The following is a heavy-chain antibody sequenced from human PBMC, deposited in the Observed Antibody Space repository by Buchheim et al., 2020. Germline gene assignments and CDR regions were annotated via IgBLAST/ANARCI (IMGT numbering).Heavy chain of an antibody. V-gene: IGHV3-30*18. CDR3: AKDFFTIFGVAVGLYYYGMDV. D-gene: IGHD3-3*01. Sequence: QVQLVESGGGVVQPGRSLRLSCAASGFAFSSYGMHWVRQAPGKGLEWVAVISYDGSNKYYADSVKGRFTIYRDNSKNTLYLQMNSLRAEDTAVYYCAKDFFTIFGVAVGLYYYGMDVWGQGTT. CDR2: ISYDGSNK. J-gene: IGHJ6*02. CDR1: GFAFSSYG.